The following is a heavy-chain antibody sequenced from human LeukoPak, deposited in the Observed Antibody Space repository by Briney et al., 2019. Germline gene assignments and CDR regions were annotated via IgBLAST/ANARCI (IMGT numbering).Heavy chain of an antibody. CDR2: ISWDGGST. CDR3: ARDVTIFGVVAMDV. CDR1: GFTFDDYT. Sequence: GGSLRLSCAASGFTFDDYTMHWVRQAPGKGLEWVSLISWDGGSTYYADSVKGRFTISRDNAKNSLYLQMNSLRAEDTAVYYCARDVTIFGVVAMDVWGKGTTVTVSS. D-gene: IGHD3-3*01. V-gene: IGHV3-43*01. J-gene: IGHJ6*03.